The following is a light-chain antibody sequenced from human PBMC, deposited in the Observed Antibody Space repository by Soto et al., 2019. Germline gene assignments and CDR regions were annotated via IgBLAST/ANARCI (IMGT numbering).Light chain of an antibody. CDR1: QIVPSKY. CDR3: QPYGTSPRT. CDR2: GAS. J-gene: IGKJ1*01. V-gene: IGKV3-20*01. Sequence: EIVLTQSPGTLSLSPGERSTLSCLASQIVPSKYLAWYQQNPGQAPRLLIYGASNRATGIPDKFSGSGSGTDFTLTISRLEPEDFAVYYCQPYGTSPRTVGQGTKVEIK.